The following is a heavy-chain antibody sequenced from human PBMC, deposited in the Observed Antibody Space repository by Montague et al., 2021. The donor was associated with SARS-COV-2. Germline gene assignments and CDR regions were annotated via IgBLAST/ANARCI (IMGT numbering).Heavy chain of an antibody. CDR2: TYYRSKWYN. Sequence: CAISGDSVSSNIAAWNWIRQSPSRGLEWLGRTYYRSKWYNDYAVSVRSRITISPDTSKNQSSLQLNSVTPEDTAVYYCTQERGPGRTTWHYLDYWGQGTLVTVSS. CDR3: TQERGPGRTTWHYLDY. V-gene: IGHV6-1*01. J-gene: IGHJ4*02. CDR1: GDSVSSNIAA. D-gene: IGHD1-14*01.